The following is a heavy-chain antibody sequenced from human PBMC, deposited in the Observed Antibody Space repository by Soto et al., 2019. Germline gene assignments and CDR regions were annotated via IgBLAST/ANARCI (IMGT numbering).Heavy chain of an antibody. V-gene: IGHV3-23*01. CDR3: AKSMKVGWLLSKYPPLDY. Sequence: PGGSLRLSCAASGFTFSSYAMSWARQAPGKGLEWVSAISGSGGSTYYADSVKGRFTISRDNSKNTLYLQMNSLRAEDTAVYYCAKSMKVGWLLSKYPPLDYWGQGTLVTVAS. CDR1: GFTFSSYA. J-gene: IGHJ4*02. CDR2: ISGSGGST. D-gene: IGHD3-9*01.